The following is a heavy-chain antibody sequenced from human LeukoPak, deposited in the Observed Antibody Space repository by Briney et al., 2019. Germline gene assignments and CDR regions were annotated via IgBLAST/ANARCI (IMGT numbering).Heavy chain of an antibody. CDR1: GYTFTNYY. D-gene: IGHD3-3*01. CDR3: ATALIQRFLEWKDAFDI. Sequence: GASVKVSCKASGYTFTNYYMHWVRQAPGQGLEWMGWINPDSGGTIYAQKFQGRVTMTEDTSTDTAYMELSSLRSEDTAVYYCATALIQRFLEWKDAFDIWGQGTMVTVSS. V-gene: IGHV1-2*02. J-gene: IGHJ3*02. CDR2: INPDSGGT.